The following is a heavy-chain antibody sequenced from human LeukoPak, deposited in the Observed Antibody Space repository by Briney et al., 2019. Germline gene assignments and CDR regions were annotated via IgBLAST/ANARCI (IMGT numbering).Heavy chain of an antibody. CDR2: IFYSGST. CDR3: ARPSRGYSYGLHY. J-gene: IGHJ4*02. D-gene: IGHD5-18*01. CDR1: GGSINNSNYS. Sequence: SETLSLTCTVPGGSINNSNYSWGWIRQPPGKGLEWLGSIFYSGSTYYNPSLKSRVTISVDTSKNQFSLKLNSVAAADTAVYYCARPSRGYSYGLHYWGQGTLVTVSS. V-gene: IGHV4-39*01.